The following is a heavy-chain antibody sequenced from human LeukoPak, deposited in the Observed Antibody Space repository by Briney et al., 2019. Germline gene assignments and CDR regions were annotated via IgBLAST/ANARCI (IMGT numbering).Heavy chain of an antibody. J-gene: IGHJ4*02. D-gene: IGHD6-13*01. CDR3: ARRGRGAAAVDY. CDR2: IYYSGST. V-gene: IGHV4-39*01. Sequence: PSETLSLTCTVSGGSISSSSYYWGWIRDPPGKGLEWIGSIYYSGSTYYNPSLKSRVTISVDTSKNQFSLKLSSVTAADTAVYYCARRGRGAAAVDYWGQGTLVTVSS. CDR1: GGSISSSSYY.